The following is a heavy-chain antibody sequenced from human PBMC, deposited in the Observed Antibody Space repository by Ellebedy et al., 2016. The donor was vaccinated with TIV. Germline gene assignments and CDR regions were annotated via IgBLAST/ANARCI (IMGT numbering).Heavy chain of an antibody. CDR3: ALVWASGNYLKY. CDR1: GFTFSTYA. CDR2: ISYDGGDE. V-gene: IGHV3-30-3*01. Sequence: LSLTCAASGFTFSTYAMHWVRLAPGKGLEWVTVISYDGGDEYYADSVKGRFTISRDNSKNTLYLQMNSLRAEDTAVYYCALVWASGNYLKYWGQGTLVTVSS. D-gene: IGHD3-10*01. J-gene: IGHJ4*02.